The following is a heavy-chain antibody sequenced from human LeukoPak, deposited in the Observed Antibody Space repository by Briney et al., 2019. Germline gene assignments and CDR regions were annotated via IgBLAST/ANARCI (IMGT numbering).Heavy chain of an antibody. D-gene: IGHD2-2*01. CDR1: GGSISSYY. Sequence: SETLSLTCTVSGGSISSYYWSWIRQPPGKGLEWIGYIYYSGSTNYNPSLKSRVTISVDTSKNQFSLKLSSVTAADTAVYYCARGSGDIVVVPAAYFDYWGQGTLVTVSS. V-gene: IGHV4-59*01. J-gene: IGHJ4*02. CDR2: IYYSGST. CDR3: ARGSGDIVVVPAAYFDY.